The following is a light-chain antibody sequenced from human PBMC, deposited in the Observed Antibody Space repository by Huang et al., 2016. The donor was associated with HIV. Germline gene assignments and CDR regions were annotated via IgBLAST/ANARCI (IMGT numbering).Light chain of an antibody. CDR3: QQSFTTPYT. Sequence: DIQMTQSPSSLSASVGDRVTVTCRASQSIRTYLNWYQRRPGSAPNLLIHSASNLQSGVPTRFSASGSGTHFTLNITGLRPEDFAMYYCQQSFTTPYTFGQGTRLDLK. J-gene: IGKJ2*01. CDR1: QSIRTY. CDR2: SAS. V-gene: IGKV1-39*01.